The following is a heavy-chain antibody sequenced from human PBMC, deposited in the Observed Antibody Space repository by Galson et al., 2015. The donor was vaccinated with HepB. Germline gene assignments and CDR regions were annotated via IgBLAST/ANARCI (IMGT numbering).Heavy chain of an antibody. Sequence: SLRLSCAASGFAFTRHWMSWVRQAPGKGLEWVSSLSSSGGGTYYADSVKGQVTISRDNSKNTLYLQMHSLRAEDTAVYYCAKSYFDVSGYLDWGQGTLVTVSS. CDR3: AKSYFDVSGYLD. D-gene: IGHD3-22*01. V-gene: IGHV3-23*01. J-gene: IGHJ4*02. CDR1: GFAFTRHW. CDR2: LSSSGGGT.